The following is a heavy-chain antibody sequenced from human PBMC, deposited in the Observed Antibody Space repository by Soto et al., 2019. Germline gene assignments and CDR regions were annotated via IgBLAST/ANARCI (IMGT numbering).Heavy chain of an antibody. V-gene: IGHV4-30-4*01. CDR2: IYYSGST. CDR1: GGSIISGDYY. J-gene: IGHJ6*02. D-gene: IGHD6-6*01. CDR3: AREGYSSSSPYYYYYGMDV. Sequence: SETLSLTCTVSGGSIISGDYYWSWIRQPPGKGLEWIGYIYYSGSTYYNPSLKSRVTISVDTSKNQFSLKLSSVTAADTAVYYCAREGYSSSSPYYYYYGMDVWGQGTTVTVSS.